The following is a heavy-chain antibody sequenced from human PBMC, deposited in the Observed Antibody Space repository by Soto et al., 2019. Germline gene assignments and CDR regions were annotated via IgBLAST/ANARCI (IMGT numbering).Heavy chain of an antibody. CDR1: GFTFSSYS. J-gene: IGHJ5*02. D-gene: IGHD2-21*01. CDR2: ISSSSYI. CDR3: ARDDSFVMGGDWLYP. Sequence: PGGSLRLSCAASGFTFSSYSMNWVRQAPGKGLEWVSSISSSSYIYYADSVKGRFTISRDNAKNSLYLQMNSLRAEDTAVYYCARDDSFVMGGDWLYPWGQGTPVTVSS. V-gene: IGHV3-21*01.